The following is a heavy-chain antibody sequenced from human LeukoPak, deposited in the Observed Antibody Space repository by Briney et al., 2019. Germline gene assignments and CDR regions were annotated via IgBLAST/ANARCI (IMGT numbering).Heavy chain of an antibody. J-gene: IGHJ5*02. D-gene: IGHD1-26*01. Sequence: PSETLSLTCTVSGGSISSGDYYWSWIRQPPGKGLEWIGYIYYSGSTYYDPSLKSRLTISVDTSKNQFSLDLSSVTAADTAVYYCARRWELLRFDPWGQGTLVTVSS. CDR2: IYYSGST. V-gene: IGHV4-30-4*01. CDR3: ARRWELLRFDP. CDR1: GGSISSGDYY.